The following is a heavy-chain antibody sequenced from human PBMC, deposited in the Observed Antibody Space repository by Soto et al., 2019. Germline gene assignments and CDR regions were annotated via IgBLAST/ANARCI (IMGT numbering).Heavy chain of an antibody. V-gene: IGHV4-39*01. D-gene: IGHD6-13*01. Sequence: PSETLSLTCTVSGGSIRSSSYYWGWIRQPPGKGLEGIGSIYYSGSTYYNPSLKSRVTISVDTSKNQFSLKRSSVTAADTAVYYCARRIVSSSWYYYYYGMDVGGQGTTVNVSS. CDR3: ARRIVSSSWYYYYYGMDV. J-gene: IGHJ6*02. CDR2: IYYSGST. CDR1: GGSIRSSSYY.